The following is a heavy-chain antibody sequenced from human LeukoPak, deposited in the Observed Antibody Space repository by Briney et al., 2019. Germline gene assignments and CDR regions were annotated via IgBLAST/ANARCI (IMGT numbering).Heavy chain of an antibody. V-gene: IGHV3-15*07. J-gene: IGHJ4*02. CDR2: IKSKTDGGTT. CDR1: GFTFSSYG. D-gene: IGHD3-22*01. CDR3: TTGWGLYYYDSSGTFDY. Sequence: PGGSLRLSCAASGFTFSSYGMHWVRQAPGKGLEWVGRIKSKTDGGTTDYAAPVKGRFTISRDDSKNTLYLQMNSLKTEDTAVYYCTTGWGLYYYDSSGTFDYWGQGTLVTVSS.